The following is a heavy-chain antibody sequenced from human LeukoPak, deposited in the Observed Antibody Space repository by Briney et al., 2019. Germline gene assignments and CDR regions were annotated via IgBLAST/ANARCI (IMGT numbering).Heavy chain of an antibody. V-gene: IGHV3-23*01. CDR2: ISGSGGST. CDR3: AKAYWGYYDSRGAFDI. CDR1: GFTFSSYA. J-gene: IGHJ3*02. Sequence: GGSLRLSCAASGFTFSSYAMSWVRQAPGKGLEWVSAISGSGGSTYYADSVKGRFTISRDNSKNTLYLQMNSLRAEDTAVYYCAKAYWGYYDSRGAFDIWGQGTMVTDSS. D-gene: IGHD3-22*01.